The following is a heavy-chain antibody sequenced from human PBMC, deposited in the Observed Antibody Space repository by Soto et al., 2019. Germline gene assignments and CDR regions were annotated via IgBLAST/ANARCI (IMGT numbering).Heavy chain of an antibody. CDR1: AGSITSSVL. J-gene: IGHJ4*02. Sequence: PSETLSLTCDFSAGSITSSVLWTWVRQFPGRGLEWIGEIAHDGHTNYNPSLSGRVTMSVDLSNSQFSLNVASVNAADTAVYFCAGGRDYEYWGQGTLVTVCS. CDR3: AGGRDYEY. D-gene: IGHD4-17*01. CDR2: IAHDGHT. V-gene: IGHV4-4*02.